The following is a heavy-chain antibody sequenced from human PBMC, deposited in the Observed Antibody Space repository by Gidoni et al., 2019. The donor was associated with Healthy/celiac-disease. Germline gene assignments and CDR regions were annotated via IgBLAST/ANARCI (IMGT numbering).Heavy chain of an antibody. V-gene: IGHV4-34*01. CDR2: INHSGST. CDR3: ARVKAVGAGWFDP. CDR1: GGSFSGYY. J-gene: IGHJ5*02. D-gene: IGHD3-16*01. Sequence: QVQLQQWGAGLLKPSETLSLTCAVYGGSFSGYYWSWIRQPPGKGLEWIGEINHSGSTNYNPSLKSRVTISVDTSKNQFSLKLSSVTAADTAVYYCARVKAVGAGWFDPWGQGTLVTVSS.